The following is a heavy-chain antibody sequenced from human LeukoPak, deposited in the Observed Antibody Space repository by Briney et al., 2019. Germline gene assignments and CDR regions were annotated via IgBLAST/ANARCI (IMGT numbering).Heavy chain of an antibody. CDR3: ARTGSGGRYYDILTGPR. Sequence: GGSLRLSCAASGFTFSSYSMNWVRQAPGKGLEWVSSISSSSYIYYADSVKGRFTISRDNAKNSLYLQMNSLRAEDTAVYYCARTGSGGRYYDILTGPRWGQGTLVTVSS. D-gene: IGHD3-9*01. V-gene: IGHV3-21*01. CDR2: ISSSSYI. CDR1: GFTFSSYS. J-gene: IGHJ4*02.